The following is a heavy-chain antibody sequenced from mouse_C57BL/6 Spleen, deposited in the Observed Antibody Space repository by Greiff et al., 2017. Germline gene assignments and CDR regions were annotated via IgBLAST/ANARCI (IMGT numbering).Heavy chain of an antibody. CDR3: TRSYRDYAMDY. CDR1: GYTFTDYE. D-gene: IGHD2-14*01. J-gene: IGHJ4*01. CDR2: IDPETGGT. Sequence: QVQLKESGAELVRPGASVTLSCKASGYTFTDYEMHWVKQTPVHGLEWIGAIDPETGGTAYNQKFKGKAILTADKSSSTAYMELRSLTSEDSAVYYWTRSYRDYAMDYWGQGTSVTVSS. V-gene: IGHV1-15*01.